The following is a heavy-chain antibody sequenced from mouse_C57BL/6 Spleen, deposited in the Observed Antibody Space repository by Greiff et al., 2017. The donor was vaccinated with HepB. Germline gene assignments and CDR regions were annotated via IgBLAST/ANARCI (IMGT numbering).Heavy chain of an antibody. CDR1: GYTFTSYW. CDR2: IYPSDSET. D-gene: IGHD2-1*01. Sequence: QVQLQQSGAELVRPGSSVKLSCKASGYTFTSYWMDWVKQRPGQGLEWIGNIYPSDSETHYNQKFKDKATLTVDKSSSTAYMQLSSLTSEDSAVYYCARSGYYGNYVDYWGQGTTLTVSS. V-gene: IGHV1-61*01. CDR3: ARSGYYGNYVDY. J-gene: IGHJ2*01.